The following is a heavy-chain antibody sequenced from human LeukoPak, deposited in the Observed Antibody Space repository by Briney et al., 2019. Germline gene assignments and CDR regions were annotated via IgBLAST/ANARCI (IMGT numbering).Heavy chain of an antibody. CDR2: IYYDGST. V-gene: IGHV3-53*01. CDR3: ARGGQGYNPHDY. CDR1: GFTVSTHY. J-gene: IGHJ4*02. Sequence: PGGSLRLSCAVSGFTVSTHYMSWVRQAPGKGLEWLSAIYYDGSTYYADSVEGRFTISKDNSKNTLYLQMNTLRAEDTAVYYCARGGQGYNPHDYRGQGTLVTVSS. D-gene: IGHD5-24*01.